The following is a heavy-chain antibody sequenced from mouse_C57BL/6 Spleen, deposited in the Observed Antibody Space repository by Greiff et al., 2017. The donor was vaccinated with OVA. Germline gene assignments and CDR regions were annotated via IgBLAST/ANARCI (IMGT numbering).Heavy chain of an antibody. CDR2: ISYDGSN. D-gene: IGHD2-4*01. CDR1: GYSITSGYY. Sequence: EVKLVESGPGLVKPSQSLSLTCSVTGYSITSGYYWNWIRQFPGNKLEWMGYISYDGSNNYNTSLKNRISITRDTSKNQFFLKLNSVTTEDTATYYCARYYDYEGLAYWGQGTLVTVSA. V-gene: IGHV3-6*01. J-gene: IGHJ3*01. CDR3: ARYYDYEGLAY.